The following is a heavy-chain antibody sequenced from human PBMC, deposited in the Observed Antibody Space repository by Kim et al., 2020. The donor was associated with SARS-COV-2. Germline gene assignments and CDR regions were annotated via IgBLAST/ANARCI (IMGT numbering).Heavy chain of an antibody. Sequence: SETLSLTCTVSGGPIRSYYWSWIRQPPGKGLEWIGYIYYSGSTNYNPSLKSRVTISVDTSKNQFSLNLSSVTAADTAVYYCTRGGGYFETWGQGSLVTGS. CDR2: IYYSGST. V-gene: IGHV4-59*01. D-gene: IGHD3-9*01. J-gene: IGHJ4*02. CDR1: GGPIRSYY. CDR3: TRGGGYFET.